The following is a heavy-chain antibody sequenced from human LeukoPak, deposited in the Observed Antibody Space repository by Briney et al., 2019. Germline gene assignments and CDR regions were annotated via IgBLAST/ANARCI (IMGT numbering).Heavy chain of an antibody. Sequence: PGGSLRLSCAASRITFSNFELNWVRQAPGKGLEWVSAMSYSGSSTYYADSVKGRFTISRDNSKNTLYLQVNSLRAEDTAVYYCAKDRSSSFSGFLEYWGQGTLVTVSS. CDR2: MSYSGSST. V-gene: IGHV3-23*01. CDR3: AKDRSSSFSGFLEY. J-gene: IGHJ4*02. D-gene: IGHD6-6*01. CDR1: RITFSNFE.